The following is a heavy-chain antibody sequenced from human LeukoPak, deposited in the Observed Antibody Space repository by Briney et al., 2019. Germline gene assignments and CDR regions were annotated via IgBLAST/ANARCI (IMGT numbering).Heavy chain of an antibody. CDR1: GHTFTSYD. CDR2: MNPNSGNT. J-gene: IGHJ4*02. Sequence: ASVKVSCKACGHTFTSYDIHWVRRATGQGLEWMGWMNPNSGNTGYAQKLQGRVTMTRNTSISTAHMGLSSLRSEDTAVYYCARVRSRAHFGYDLGYWGQGTLVTVSS. V-gene: IGHV1-8*01. D-gene: IGHD5-12*01. CDR3: ARVRSRAHFGYDLGY.